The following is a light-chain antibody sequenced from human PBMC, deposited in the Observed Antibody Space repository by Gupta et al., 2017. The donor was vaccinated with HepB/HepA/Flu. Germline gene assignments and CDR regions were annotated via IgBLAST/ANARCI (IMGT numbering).Light chain of an antibody. V-gene: IGLV2-23*02. J-gene: IGLJ2*01. CDR2: EVS. CDR1: SSDVGSYNL. CDR3: GSYADTSNFEEVG. Sequence: QSALTQPASVSGSPGQSITISCTGTSSDVGSYNLVSWYQQHPGKAHKLMSYEVSKRPSGVSNRFSGSKSGNTASLNTSAXQXEDEADXYGGSYADTSNFEEVGCGGGPKL.